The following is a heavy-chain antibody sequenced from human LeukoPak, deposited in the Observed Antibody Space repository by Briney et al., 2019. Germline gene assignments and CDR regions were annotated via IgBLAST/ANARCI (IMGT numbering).Heavy chain of an antibody. D-gene: IGHD6-13*01. CDR1: GFIFSSYA. CDR3: TKGPPDSSTWYKRTEG. J-gene: IGHJ4*02. Sequence: GGSLRLSCAASGFIFSSYAMGWVRQAPGKGLEWVSAITGGGDSTYCADPVKGRFTISRDNSKNTLYLQMNSLRVEDTAVYYCTKGPPDSSTWYKRTEGWGQGTLVTVSS. V-gene: IGHV3-23*01. CDR2: ITGGGDST.